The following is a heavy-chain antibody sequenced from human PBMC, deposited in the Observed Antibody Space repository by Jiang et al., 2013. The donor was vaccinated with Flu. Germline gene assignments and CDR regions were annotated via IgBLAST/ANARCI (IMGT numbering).Heavy chain of an antibody. CDR1: GGSISSSSYY. J-gene: IGHJ4*02. D-gene: IGHD6-6*01. V-gene: IGHV4-39*01. Sequence: SGSGLVKPSETLSLTCTVSGGSISSSSYYWGWIRQPPGKGLEWIGSIYYSGSTYYNPSLKSRVTISVDTSKNQFSLKLSSVTAADTAVYYCARYGRGIAARHGDYWGQGTLVTGLL. CDR3: ARYGRGIAARHGDY. CDR2: IYYSGST.